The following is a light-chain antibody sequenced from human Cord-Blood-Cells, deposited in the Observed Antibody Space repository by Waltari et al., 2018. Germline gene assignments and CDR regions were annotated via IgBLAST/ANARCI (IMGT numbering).Light chain of an antibody. J-gene: IGLJ1*01. V-gene: IGLV2-8*02. CDR3: SSYAGSNNYV. CDR2: EVN. Sequence: QSALTQPPFASRSPRQSVTIPCPGTRMDVSGYNYDSWYQQHPGNAPKLMIYEVNKRPSGVPDRFSGSKSGTAASLTVSGLQAEDEADYYCSSYAGSNNYVFGTGTKVTVL. CDR1: RMDVSGYNY.